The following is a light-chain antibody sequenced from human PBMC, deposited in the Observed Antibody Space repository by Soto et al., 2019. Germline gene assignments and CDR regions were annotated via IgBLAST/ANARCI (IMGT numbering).Light chain of an antibody. V-gene: IGLV1-40*01. CDR3: QSYDSSLSAL. CDR1: SSNIGAGYD. CDR2: GNS. Sequence: QAVVTQPPSVSGAPGQRVTISCTGSSSNIGAGYDVHWYQQPPGTAPKLLIYGNSNRPSGVPDRFSGSKSGTSASLAITGLQAEDEADYYCQSYDSSLSALFGGGTQLTVL. J-gene: IGLJ3*02.